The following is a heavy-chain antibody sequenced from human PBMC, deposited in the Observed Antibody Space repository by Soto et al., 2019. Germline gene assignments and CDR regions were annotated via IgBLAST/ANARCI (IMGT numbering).Heavy chain of an antibody. Sequence: SETLSLTCTVSGGSISSYYGSWIRQPPGKGLEWIGYIYYSGSTNYNPSLKSRVTISVDTSKNQFSLKLSSVTAADTAAYYCARDRVVGGSGSFLYYYYYYGMDVWGQGTTVTVSS. V-gene: IGHV4-59*12. CDR2: IYYSGST. D-gene: IGHD3-10*01. J-gene: IGHJ6*02. CDR3: ARDRVVGGSGSFLYYYYYYGMDV. CDR1: GGSISSYY.